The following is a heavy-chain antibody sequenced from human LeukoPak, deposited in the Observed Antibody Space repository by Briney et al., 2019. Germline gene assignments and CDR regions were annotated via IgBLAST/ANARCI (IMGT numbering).Heavy chain of an antibody. CDR2: IYPGDSDT. CDR1: GYSFTSYW. J-gene: IGHJ4*02. Sequence: GESLKISCKGSGYSFTSYWIGWVRQMPGKGLEWMGIIYPGDSDTRYSPSFQGQVTISADKSISTAYLQWSSLKASDTAMYYCARQASIGIGQQDLDYWGQGTLVTVSS. D-gene: IGHD6-13*01. CDR3: ARQASIGIGQQDLDY. V-gene: IGHV5-51*01.